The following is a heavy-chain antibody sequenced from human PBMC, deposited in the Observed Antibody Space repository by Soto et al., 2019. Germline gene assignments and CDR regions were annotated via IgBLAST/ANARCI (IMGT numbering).Heavy chain of an antibody. J-gene: IGHJ4*02. CDR2: IYYSGST. D-gene: IGHD3-10*01. Sequence: PSETLCLTWTVAGGSISSYYWSWIRQPPGKGLEWIGYIYYSGSTNYNPSLKSRVTISVDTSKNQFSLKLSSVTAADTAVYYCASVPLRRGAVLNFDYWGQGPLVTVSS. CDR3: ASVPLRRGAVLNFDY. V-gene: IGHV4-59*01. CDR1: GGSISSYY.